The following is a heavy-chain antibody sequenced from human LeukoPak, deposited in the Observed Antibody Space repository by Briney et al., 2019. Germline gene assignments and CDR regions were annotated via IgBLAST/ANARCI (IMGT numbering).Heavy chain of an antibody. CDR1: GGTFSSYA. J-gene: IGHJ6*03. D-gene: IGHD5-18*01. Sequence: ASVKVSCKASGGTFSSYAISWVRQAPGQGLEWMGGIIPIFGTANYAQKFQGRVTITTDESTSTAYMELSSLRSEDTAVYYCALNHVDTAMVTYYYYMDVWGKGTTVTVSS. V-gene: IGHV1-69*05. CDR3: ALNHVDTAMVTYYYYMDV. CDR2: IIPIFGTA.